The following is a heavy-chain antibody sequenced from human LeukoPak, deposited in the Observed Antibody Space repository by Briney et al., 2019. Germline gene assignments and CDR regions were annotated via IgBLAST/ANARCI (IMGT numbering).Heavy chain of an antibody. V-gene: IGHV1-46*01. CDR1: GYPFTSYY. CDR3: ARASYDFWSGYSRSWYFDL. D-gene: IGHD3-3*01. Sequence: GASVKVSCKASGYPFTSYYMHWVRQAPGQGLEWMGIINPSGGSTSYAQKFQGRVTMTRDTSTSTVYMELSSLRSEDTAVYYCARASYDFWSGYSRSWYFDLWGRGTLVTVSS. CDR2: INPSGGST. J-gene: IGHJ2*01.